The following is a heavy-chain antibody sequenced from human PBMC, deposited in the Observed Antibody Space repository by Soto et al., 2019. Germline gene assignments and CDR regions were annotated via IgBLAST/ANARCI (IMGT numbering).Heavy chain of an antibody. Sequence: EVQLVESGGGLVKPGGSLRLSCAVSGFTFTTYDMNWVRQAPGKGLEWVASISRTGDYIYYAESVKGRFTISRDDADYSLHLQMSSLRVDDTAVYYCAREYFAYWGQGTLVTVSP. J-gene: IGHJ4*02. CDR1: GFTFTTYD. CDR2: ISRTGDYI. CDR3: AREYFAY. V-gene: IGHV3-21*01.